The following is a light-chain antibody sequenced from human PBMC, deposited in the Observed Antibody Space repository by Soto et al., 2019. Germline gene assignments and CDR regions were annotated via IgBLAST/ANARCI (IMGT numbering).Light chain of an antibody. CDR3: CSFAGGSTYA. V-gene: IGLV2-23*01. J-gene: IGLJ1*01. Sequence: QSVLTQPASVSGSPGQSITLSCTGTSSDVGSYNLVSWYQQHPGKAPKLMISEGGKRPSGVSNRFSGSKSGNTASLTISGLQAEDEADYYCCSFAGGSTYAFGTGTKLTVL. CDR1: SSDVGSYNL. CDR2: EGG.